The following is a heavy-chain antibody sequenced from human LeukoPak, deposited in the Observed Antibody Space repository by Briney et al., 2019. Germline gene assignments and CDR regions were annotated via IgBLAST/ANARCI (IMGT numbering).Heavy chain of an antibody. D-gene: IGHD1-26*01. CDR1: GYTFIAYG. Sequence: GASVKVSCKASGYTFIAYGISWVRQAPGQGLEWMGWISAYSGNANYAQKVQGRVTVTTDTSTSTAYMELTSLTSEDTAVYYCATDLSGSAGGADYWGQGTLVTVSS. J-gene: IGHJ4*02. CDR2: ISAYSGNA. V-gene: IGHV1-18*01. CDR3: ATDLSGSAGGADY.